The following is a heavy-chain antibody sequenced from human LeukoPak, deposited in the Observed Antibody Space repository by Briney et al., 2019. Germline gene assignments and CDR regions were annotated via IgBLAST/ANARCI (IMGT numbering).Heavy chain of an antibody. D-gene: IGHD1-26*01. CDR3: ARGSGELLRDFDY. V-gene: IGHV1-2*02. Sequence: ASVKVSCKASGYTFTGYYMHWVRQAPGQGLEWMGWINPNSGGTNYAQKFQGRVSMTRDTSISTAYMELSRLRSDDTAVYYCARGSGELLRDFDYWGQGTPVTVSS. CDR2: INPNSGGT. J-gene: IGHJ4*02. CDR1: GYTFTGYY.